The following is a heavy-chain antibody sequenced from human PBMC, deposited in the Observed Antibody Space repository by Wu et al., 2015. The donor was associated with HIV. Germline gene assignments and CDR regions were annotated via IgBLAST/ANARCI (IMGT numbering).Heavy chain of an antibody. Sequence: QVQLVQSGAEVKKPGSSVKVSCKASGDTFSRSGISWMRQAPGKGFEWMGRIIPNHGGANYAEKFEGRVTITADEATNTAYMDLSRLRSEDTAVYYCARGSILDMSTPSYYYYVLDVWGQGTTVTVSS. CDR2: IIPNHGGA. J-gene: IGHJ6*02. V-gene: IGHV1-69*11. CDR1: GDTFSRSG. CDR3: ARGSILDMSTPSYYYYVLDV. D-gene: IGHD5-24*01.